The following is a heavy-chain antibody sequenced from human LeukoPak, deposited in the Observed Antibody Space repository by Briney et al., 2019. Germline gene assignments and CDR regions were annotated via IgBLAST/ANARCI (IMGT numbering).Heavy chain of an antibody. CDR3: ARGRVSSSTWHSTYYNYFYMDV. CDR2: VDHTGIT. D-gene: IGHD5-12*01. V-gene: IGHV4-59*01. J-gene: IGHJ6*03. Sequence: SETLSLTCSVSDDSITMYYWTWIRQPPGKGLEWIGYVDHTGITNFSPSLNGRVSISRDTTKNLFSLRVRSVTAADTAVYFCARGRVSSSTWHSTYYNYFYMDVWGKGTTVIVSS. CDR1: DDSITMYY.